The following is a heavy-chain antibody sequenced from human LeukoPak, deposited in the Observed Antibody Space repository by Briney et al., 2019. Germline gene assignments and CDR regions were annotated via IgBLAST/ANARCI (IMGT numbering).Heavy chain of an antibody. CDR1: GFTFSSYA. D-gene: IGHD3-9*01. CDR3: ARKNNFGETVSSLKYFADGMDV. J-gene: IGHJ6*02. Sequence: GGSLRLSCAASGFTFSSYAMHWVRQAPGKGLEWVAVIPYDGSNKYYADSVKGRFTISRDNSKNTLYLQMNSLRAEDTAVYYCARKNNFGETVSSLKYFADGMDVWGQGTTVTVSS. V-gene: IGHV3-30*04. CDR2: IPYDGSNK.